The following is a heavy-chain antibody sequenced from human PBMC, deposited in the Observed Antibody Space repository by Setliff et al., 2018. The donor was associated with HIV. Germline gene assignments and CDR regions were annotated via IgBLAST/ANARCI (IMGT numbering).Heavy chain of an antibody. D-gene: IGHD3-3*01. CDR2: FYHSGST. Sequence: SETLSLTCTVSGGSITSYYWGWVRQPPEKGLEWIGSFYHSGSTYYNPSLKSRGTISVDTSKNQFSLKLSSVTAADTAVYYCARAPITIFGVIIIPVYFDYWGQGTLVTVSS. CDR1: GGSITSYY. CDR3: ARAPITIFGVIIIPVYFDY. J-gene: IGHJ4*02. V-gene: IGHV4-38-2*02.